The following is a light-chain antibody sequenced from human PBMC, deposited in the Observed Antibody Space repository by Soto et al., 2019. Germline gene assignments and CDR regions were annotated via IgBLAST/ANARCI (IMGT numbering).Light chain of an antibody. V-gene: IGKV2-30*01. CDR1: QSLVYADGNTY. Sequence: DVVMTQSPLSLPVTLGQSASISCTSSQSLVYADGNTYLNWLQQRPGQSPRRLIYKVFNRDSGVPDRFNGSASGSEFTLTISRVEAEDIGVYYFMQTAHWPYTFGRGTKLEIK. CDR2: KVF. J-gene: IGKJ2*01. CDR3: MQTAHWPYT.